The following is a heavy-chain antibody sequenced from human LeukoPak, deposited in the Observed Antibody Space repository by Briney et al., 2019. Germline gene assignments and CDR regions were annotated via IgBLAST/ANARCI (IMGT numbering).Heavy chain of an antibody. D-gene: IGHD3-10*01. CDR1: GGTFSSYA. V-gene: IGHV1-69*13. Sequence: SVKVSCKASGGTFSSYAISWVRQAPGQGLEWMGGIIPIFGTANYAQKFQGRVTITADESTSTAYRELSSPRSEDPAVYYCAPDYYGSGSYYSRSWFDPWGQGTLVTVSS. CDR2: IIPIFGTA. CDR3: APDYYGSGSYYSRSWFDP. J-gene: IGHJ5*02.